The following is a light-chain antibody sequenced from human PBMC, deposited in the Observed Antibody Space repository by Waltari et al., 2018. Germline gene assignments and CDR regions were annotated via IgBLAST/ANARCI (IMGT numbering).Light chain of an antibody. CDR2: EAS. J-gene: IGKJ2*01. CDR3: QQYNRYPYT. V-gene: IGKV1-5*03. CDR1: QSFSSW. Sequence: DIQMTQSTSTLSASVGDRATITCRASQSFSSWLAWYQQKPGKAPKLLIYEASTLESGLPSRFSGSGSGTEFTLTISSLQPDDSATYFCQQYNRYPYTFGQGTKLEIK.